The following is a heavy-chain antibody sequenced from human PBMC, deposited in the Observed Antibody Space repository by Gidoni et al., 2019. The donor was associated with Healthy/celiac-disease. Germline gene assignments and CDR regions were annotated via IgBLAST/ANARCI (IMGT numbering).Heavy chain of an antibody. CDR3: ARDREDIVVVPAAISLPYYYYYGMDV. CDR2: IYYSGST. D-gene: IGHD2-2*02. J-gene: IGHJ6*02. V-gene: IGHV4-31*03. CDR1: GASISSGGYY. Sequence: QVQLPESGQGLVKPSQTLSLTCTVSGASISSGGYYWSWIRQDPGKGLEWIGYIYYSGSTYYNPSLKSRVTISVDTSKNQFSLKLSSVTAADTAVYYCARDREDIVVVPAAISLPYYYYYGMDVWGQGTTVTVSS.